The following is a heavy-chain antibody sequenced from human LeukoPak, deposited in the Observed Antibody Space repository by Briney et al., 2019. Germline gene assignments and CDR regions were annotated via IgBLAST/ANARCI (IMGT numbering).Heavy chain of an antibody. J-gene: IGHJ3*01. V-gene: IGHV1-58*02. CDR1: GYTFTSYG. Sequence: SVKVSCKASGYTFTSYGISWVRQAPGQGLEWIGWIVVGSGNTNYAQKFQERVTITRDMSTNTAYMELSSLRSEDTAVYYCAAGVLLIPWGQGTMVTVSS. CDR3: AAGVLLIP. D-gene: IGHD3-10*01. CDR2: IVVGSGNT.